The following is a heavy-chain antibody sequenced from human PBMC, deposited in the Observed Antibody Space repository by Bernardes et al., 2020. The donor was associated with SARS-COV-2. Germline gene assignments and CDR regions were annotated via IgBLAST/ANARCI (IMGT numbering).Heavy chain of an antibody. CDR1: GFIFSDHY. J-gene: IGHJ5*02. CDR3: ASPMGVTTPEGRFDP. Sequence: GGSLRLSCAASGFIFSDHYMMWIRQAPGKGLEWVSYISSSGGFTNYADSVYGRFTIYRDHADNSLYLQMNRLRVEDTAVYYCASPMGVTTPEGRFDPWGQGTLVTVSS. D-gene: IGHD4-17*01. CDR2: ISSSGGFT. V-gene: IGHV3-11*06.